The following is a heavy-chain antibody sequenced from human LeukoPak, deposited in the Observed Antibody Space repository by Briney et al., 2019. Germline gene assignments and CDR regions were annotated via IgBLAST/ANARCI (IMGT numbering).Heavy chain of an antibody. V-gene: IGHV3-30*18. J-gene: IGHJ4*02. CDR3: AKVTYGSGANPGD. CDR2: ISYDGSNK. Sequence: GGSLRLSCAASGFTFSSYGMHWVRQAPGKGLEWVAVISYDGSNKYYADSVKGRFTISRDNSKNTLYLQMNSLRAEDTAVYYCAKVTYGSGANPGDWGQGTLVTVSS. D-gene: IGHD3-10*01. CDR1: GFTFSSYG.